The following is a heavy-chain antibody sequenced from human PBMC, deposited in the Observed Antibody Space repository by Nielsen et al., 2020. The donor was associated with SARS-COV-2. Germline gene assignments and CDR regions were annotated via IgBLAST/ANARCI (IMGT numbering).Heavy chain of an antibody. D-gene: IGHD6-13*01. CDR3: AKGSLKGIAAAGGIKTSYYYYGMDV. CDR2: ISGSGGST. Sequence: GESLKISCAASGFTFSSYAMSWVRQAPGKGLEWVSAISGSGGSTYYADSVKGRFTISRDNSKNTLYLQMNSLRAEDTAVYYCAKGSLKGIAAAGGIKTSYYYYGMDVWGQGTTVTVSS. J-gene: IGHJ6*02. CDR1: GFTFSSYA. V-gene: IGHV3-23*01.